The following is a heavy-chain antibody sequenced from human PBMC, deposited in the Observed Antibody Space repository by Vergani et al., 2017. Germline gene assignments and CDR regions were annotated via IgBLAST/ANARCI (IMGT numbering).Heavy chain of an antibody. J-gene: IGHJ6*03. D-gene: IGHD4-11*01. CDR3: ARVNTETNGRLCYYDYMDV. V-gene: IGHV4-34*01. CDR2: IDHTGRP. Sequence: QVQLQQWGGGLLKPSETLSLTCVVNGGSFTSYHWTWIRQSPGEGLEWVGDIDHTGRPDYNPSLKSLLTMSIDKSRNQFSLTLNSVTVTDTAIYFCARVNTETNGRLCYYDYMDVWGQGTAVTVS. CDR1: GGSFTSYH.